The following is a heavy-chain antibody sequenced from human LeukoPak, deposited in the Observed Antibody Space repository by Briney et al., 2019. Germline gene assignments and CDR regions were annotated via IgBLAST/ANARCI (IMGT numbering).Heavy chain of an antibody. D-gene: IGHD6-25*01. CDR2: ITSDGSST. CDR3: ARGSWSSSGFDY. CDR1: GFTFSSSW. Sequence: QPGGSLRLSCAASGFTFSSSWMHRVRQAPGKGLVWVSRITSDGSSTNYADSVEGRFTISRDNAKNRLYLQMNSLRAEDTAVYYRARGSWSSSGFDYWGQGTLVTVSS. V-gene: IGHV3-74*01. J-gene: IGHJ4*02.